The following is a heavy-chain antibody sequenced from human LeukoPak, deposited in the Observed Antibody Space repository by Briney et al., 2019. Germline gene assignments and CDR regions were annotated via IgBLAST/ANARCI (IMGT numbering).Heavy chain of an antibody. CDR3: VKGYCSGGTCYSGDFDY. CDR2: INSDGSSI. V-gene: IGHV3-74*01. Sequence: GGSLRLSCAASGFTFSTYWMHWVRQAPGKGLVWVSRINSDGSSISYADSVKGRFTISRDNAKNTLYLRMNSLRADDTAVYYCVKGYCSGGTCYSGDFDYWGQGTLVTVSS. J-gene: IGHJ4*02. CDR1: GFTFSTYW. D-gene: IGHD2-15*01.